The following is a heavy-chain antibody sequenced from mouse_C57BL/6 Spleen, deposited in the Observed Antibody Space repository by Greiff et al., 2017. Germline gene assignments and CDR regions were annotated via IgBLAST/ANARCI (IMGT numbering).Heavy chain of an antibody. CDR1: GYTFTGYW. D-gene: IGHD3-2*02. CDR3: TSEATQAGVDY. CDR2: ILPGSGST. J-gene: IGHJ2*01. V-gene: IGHV1-9*01. Sequence: QVQLQQSGAELMKPGASVKLSCKASGYTFTGYWIEWVKQRPGHGLEWIGEILPGSGSTNYNEKFKGKATFTADTSSTTAYMQLSSLTAEDSANYYGTSEATQAGVDYWGQGTTLTVSS.